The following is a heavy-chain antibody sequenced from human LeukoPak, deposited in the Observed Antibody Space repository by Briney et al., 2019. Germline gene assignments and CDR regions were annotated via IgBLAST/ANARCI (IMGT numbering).Heavy chain of an antibody. CDR3: ARSVYYYYMDV. V-gene: IGHV3-21*01. J-gene: IGHJ6*03. Sequence: GGSLRLSCAASGFTFSSYSMNWVRQAPGKGLEWVSSISSSSSHIYYADSVKGRFTISRDNAKNSLYLQMNSLRAEDTAVYYCARSVYYYYMDVWGKGTTVTVSS. CDR1: GFTFSSYS. CDR2: ISSSSSHI.